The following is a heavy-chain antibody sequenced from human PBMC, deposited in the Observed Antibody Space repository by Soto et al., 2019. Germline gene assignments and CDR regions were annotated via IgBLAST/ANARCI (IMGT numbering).Heavy chain of an antibody. CDR3: GRVGAYFGEFDHFDY. V-gene: IGHV3-21*06. D-gene: IGHD3-10*01. Sequence: GGSLRLSCSASGFNVNSYTMNCVRQAPGKGLEWVSSISRFSDRSYYADSVKGRFAIFRADSENSVYLQVNSLRAEDTAVYYCGRVGAYFGEFDHFDYWGQGTPVTVSS. CDR1: GFNVNSYT. J-gene: IGHJ4*02. CDR2: ISRFSDRS.